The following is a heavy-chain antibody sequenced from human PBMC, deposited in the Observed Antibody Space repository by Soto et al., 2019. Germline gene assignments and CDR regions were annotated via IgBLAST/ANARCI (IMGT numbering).Heavy chain of an antibody. J-gene: IGHJ4*02. CDR3: ARPPNPIYSSSWYFDY. CDR1: GFTFSSYA. D-gene: IGHD6-13*01. Sequence: QVQLVESGGGVVQPGRSLRLSCAASGFTFSSYAMHWVRQAPGKGLEWVAVISYDGSNKYYADSVKGRFTISRDNSKNTLYLQMNSLRAEDTAVYYCARPPNPIYSSSWYFDYWGQGTLVTVSS. CDR2: ISYDGSNK. V-gene: IGHV3-30-3*01.